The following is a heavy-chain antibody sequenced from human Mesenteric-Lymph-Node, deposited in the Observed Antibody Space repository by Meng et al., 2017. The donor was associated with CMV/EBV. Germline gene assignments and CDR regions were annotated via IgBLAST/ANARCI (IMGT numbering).Heavy chain of an antibody. CDR2: ISSSGSTI. J-gene: IGHJ6*02. D-gene: IGHD1-26*01. Sequence: GESLKISCAASGFTFSSYEMNWVRQAPGKGLEWVSYISSSGSTIYYADSVKGRFTISRDNAKNSLYLQMNSLRAEDTAVYYCAKWGGGVQAWDHYGMDVWGQGTTVTVSS. CDR3: AKWGGGVQAWDHYGMDV. CDR1: GFTFSSYE. V-gene: IGHV3-48*03.